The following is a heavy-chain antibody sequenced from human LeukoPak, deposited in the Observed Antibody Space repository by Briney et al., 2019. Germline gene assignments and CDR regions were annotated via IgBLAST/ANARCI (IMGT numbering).Heavy chain of an antibody. CDR2: ISYDGSNK. Sequence: GGSLRLSCAASGFTFSSYAMHWVRQAPGKGLEWVAVISYDGSNKYYADSVKGRFTISRDNSKNTLYLQMNSLRAEDTAVYYCARGRGTRILDFWGQGTMVTVSS. D-gene: IGHD2-15*01. CDR1: GFTFSSYA. CDR3: ARGRGTRILDF. J-gene: IGHJ3*01. V-gene: IGHV3-30-3*01.